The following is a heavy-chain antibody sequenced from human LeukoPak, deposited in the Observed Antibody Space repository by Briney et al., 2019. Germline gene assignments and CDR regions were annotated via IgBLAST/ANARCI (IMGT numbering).Heavy chain of an antibody. CDR3: ARYGGNNAFDI. CDR1: GGTFISYA. J-gene: IGHJ3*02. CDR2: IIPIFGTA. D-gene: IGHD4-23*01. V-gene: IGHV1-69*05. Sequence: GASVTVSCKASGGTFISYAISWVRQAPGQGLEWMGGIIPIFGTANYAQKFQGRVTITTDESTSTAYMELSSLRSEDTAVYYCARYGGNNAFDIWGQGTMVTVSS.